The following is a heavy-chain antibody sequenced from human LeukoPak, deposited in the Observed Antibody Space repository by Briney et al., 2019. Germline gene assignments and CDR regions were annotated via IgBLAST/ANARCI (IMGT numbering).Heavy chain of an antibody. CDR2: IHTSGST. CDR1: GGSIPSNSYY. J-gene: IGHJ4*02. CDR3: ARHQNIAAPFDY. D-gene: IGHD6-6*01. V-gene: IGHV4-61*05. Sequence: SETLSLTCSVSGGSIPSNSYYWAWIRQPPGKGLEWIGNIHTSGSTNYNPFLKSRVTLSIDTSTNQFSLKLSSVTAADTAVYYCARHQNIAAPFDYWGQGTLVTVSS.